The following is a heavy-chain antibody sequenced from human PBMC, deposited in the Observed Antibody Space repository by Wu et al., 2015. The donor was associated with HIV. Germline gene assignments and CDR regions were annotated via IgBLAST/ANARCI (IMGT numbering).Heavy chain of an antibody. CDR1: GGTFSSYA. Sequence: QVQLVQSGAEVKKPGSSVKVSCKASGGTFSSYAISWVRQAPGQGLGWMGGIIPIFGTANYAQKFQGRVTITADESTSTAYMELSSLRSEDTAVYYCAREGYCSSTSRERCRGAAFDIWGQGTMVTVSS. CDR2: IIPIFGTA. J-gene: IGHJ3*02. D-gene: IGHD2-2*01. CDR3: AREGYCSSTSRERCRGAAFDI. V-gene: IGHV1-69*01.